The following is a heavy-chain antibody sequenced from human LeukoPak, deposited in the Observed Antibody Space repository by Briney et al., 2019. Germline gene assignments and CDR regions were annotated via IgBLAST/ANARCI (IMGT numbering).Heavy chain of an antibody. Sequence: SETLSLTCTVSGGSINNYHWSWVRQPPGEGLEWIAYIFYNGGTNYNPSLKTRVTISVDTSKNQFSLRLNSVSAADTAVYYCARFSQYFDTSSHYLDYWGQGILVTVSS. CDR1: GGSINNYH. V-gene: IGHV4-59*08. CDR3: ARFSQYFDTSSHYLDY. D-gene: IGHD3-22*01. J-gene: IGHJ4*02. CDR2: IFYNGGT.